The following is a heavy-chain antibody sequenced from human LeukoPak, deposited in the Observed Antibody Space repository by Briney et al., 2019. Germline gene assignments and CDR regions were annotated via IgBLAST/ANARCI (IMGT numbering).Heavy chain of an antibody. Sequence: PSETLSLTCTVSGGSISSGDYYWSWIRQPPGKGLEWIWYIYYSGSTYYNPSLKSRVTISVDTSKNQFSLKLSSVTAADTAVYYCASKLAYCGGDCYRWGQGTLVTVSS. J-gene: IGHJ4*02. CDR2: IYYSGST. CDR1: GGSISSGDYY. D-gene: IGHD2-21*02. V-gene: IGHV4-30-4*01. CDR3: ASKLAYCGGDCYR.